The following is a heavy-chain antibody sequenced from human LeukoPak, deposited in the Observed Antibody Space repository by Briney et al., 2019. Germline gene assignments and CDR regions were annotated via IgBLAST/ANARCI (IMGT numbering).Heavy chain of an antibody. CDR2: INPSGGST. D-gene: IGHD2-15*01. J-gene: IGHJ4*02. Sequence: ASVKVSCKASGYTFTSYYMHWVRQAPGQGLDWMGIINPSGGSTSYAQKFQGRVTMTRDTSTSTVYMELSSLRSEDTAVYYCARTDPGYCSGGSCYPPDYWGQGTLVTVSS. V-gene: IGHV1-46*01. CDR1: GYTFTSYY. CDR3: ARTDPGYCSGGSCYPPDY.